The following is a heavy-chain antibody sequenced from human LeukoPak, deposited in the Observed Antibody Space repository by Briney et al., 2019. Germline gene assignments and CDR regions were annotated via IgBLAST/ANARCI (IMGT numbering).Heavy chain of an antibody. V-gene: IGHV1-46*01. Sequence: ASVKVSCKASGYTFTSYHLHWVRQAPGQGLEWMGIINPSGGSPNYAQKFQGRVTMTRDMSTSTVNMELSSLRSEDTAVYYCARAYYYDSSGYYNWGQGTLVTVSS. CDR1: GYTFTSYH. CDR3: ARAYYYDSSGYYN. D-gene: IGHD3-22*01. J-gene: IGHJ4*02. CDR2: INPSGGSP.